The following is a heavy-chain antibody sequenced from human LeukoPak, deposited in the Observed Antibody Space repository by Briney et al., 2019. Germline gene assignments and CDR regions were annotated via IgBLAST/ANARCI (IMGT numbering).Heavy chain of an antibody. J-gene: IGHJ4*02. CDR1: GYTFTGYY. CDR3: ARDLAAMVRYYYFDY. D-gene: IGHD5-18*01. CDR2: INPNSGGT. V-gene: IGHV1-2*02. Sequence: ASVKVSCKASGYTFTGYYMHWVRKAPGQGLEWMGWINPNSGGTNYAQKFQGRVTMTRDTSISTAYMELSRLRSDDTAVYYCARDLAAMVRYYYFDYWGQGTLVTVSS.